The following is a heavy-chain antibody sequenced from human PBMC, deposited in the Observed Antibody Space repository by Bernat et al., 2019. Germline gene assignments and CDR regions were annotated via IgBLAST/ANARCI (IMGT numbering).Heavy chain of an antibody. CDR2: ILFDGTKE. CDR3: AKDRSGKVTYSYDSSGLSGFDY. Sequence: QVQLVESGGGVVQPGRSLRLSCVASGFSFSSYGMHWVRQAPGKGLEWVAVILFDGTKEYYTDPVKGRFTISRDNSKNTLYLQMNSLRPEDTAVYYCAKDRSGKVTYSYDSSGLSGFDYWGLETLVTVSS. J-gene: IGHJ4*02. CDR1: GFSFSSYG. V-gene: IGHV3-30*18. D-gene: IGHD3-22*01.